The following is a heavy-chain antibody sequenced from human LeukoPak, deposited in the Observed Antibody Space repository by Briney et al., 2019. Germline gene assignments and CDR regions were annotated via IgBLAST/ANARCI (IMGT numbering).Heavy chain of an antibody. Sequence: GGSLRLSCAASAFTFTTYSMNWVRQAPGQGLEWLSYISSSSSTIYYADSVKGRSTISRDNAKNSLYLQMNSLRAEDTAVYYCASLIPSYYDSRTYPPGDYCGQGTLVTVSS. D-gene: IGHD3-22*01. CDR3: ASLIPSYYDSRTYPPGDY. V-gene: IGHV3-48*01. J-gene: IGHJ4*02. CDR1: AFTFTTYS. CDR2: ISSSSSTI.